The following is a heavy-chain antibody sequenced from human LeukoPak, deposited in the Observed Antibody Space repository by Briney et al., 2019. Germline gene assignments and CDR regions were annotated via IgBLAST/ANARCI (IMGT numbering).Heavy chain of an antibody. J-gene: IGHJ6*03. V-gene: IGHV4-39*07. D-gene: IGHD6-19*01. CDR2: INHSGST. CDR3: ARRTNGAVAGKYYYYYYMDV. CDR1: GGSISSSTYY. Sequence: PSETLSLTCTVSGGSISSSTYYWGWIRQPPGKGLEWIGEINHSGSTNYNPSLKSRVTISVDTSKNQFSLKLSSVTAADTAVYYCARRTNGAVAGKYYYYYYMDVWGKGTTVTISS.